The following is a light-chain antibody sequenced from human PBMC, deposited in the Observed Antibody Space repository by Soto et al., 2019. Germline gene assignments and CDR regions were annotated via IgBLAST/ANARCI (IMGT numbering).Light chain of an antibody. CDR1: RSVSHY. CDR3: QQRSSWPPIT. Sequence: EIVLKQSPATLSLSPGERATLSCRASRSVSHYLAWFQQKPGQAPRLLIYDAFNRATGIPARFSGSGSGTDFTLTISSLEPEDFAVYYCQQRSSWPPITFGQGTRLEIK. V-gene: IGKV3-11*01. J-gene: IGKJ5*01. CDR2: DAF.